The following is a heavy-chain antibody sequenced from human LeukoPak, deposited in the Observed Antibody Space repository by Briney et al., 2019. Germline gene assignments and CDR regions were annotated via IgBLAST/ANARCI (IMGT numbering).Heavy chain of an antibody. D-gene: IGHD3-10*01. V-gene: IGHV4-34*01. CDR2: INHSGST. Sequence: SETLSLTCAVYGGSFSGYYWSWIRQPPRKGLEWIGEINHSGSTNYNPSLKSRVTISVDTSKNQFSLKLSSVTVADTAVYYCARVNQGSGSYYKTNYYYGMDVWGQGTTVTVSS. J-gene: IGHJ6*02. CDR3: ARVNQGSGSYYKTNYYYGMDV. CDR1: GGSFSGYY.